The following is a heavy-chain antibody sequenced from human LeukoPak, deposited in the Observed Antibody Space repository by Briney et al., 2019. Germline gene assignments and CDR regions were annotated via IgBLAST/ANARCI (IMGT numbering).Heavy chain of an antibody. V-gene: IGHV4-34*01. J-gene: IGHJ4*02. CDR3: ARGWGHTAPIDY. CDR2: INHSGST. D-gene: IGHD5-18*01. Sequence: SETLSLTCAVYGGSFSGYYWRWIRHPPGKGREWIGEINHSGSTNYNPSLKSRVTISVDTSKNQFSLKLSSVTAADTAVYYCARGWGHTAPIDYWGQGTLVTVSS. CDR1: GGSFSGYY.